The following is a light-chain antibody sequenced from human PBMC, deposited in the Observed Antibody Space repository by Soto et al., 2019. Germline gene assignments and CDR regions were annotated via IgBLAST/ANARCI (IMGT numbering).Light chain of an antibody. Sequence: QSALTQPASVSGSPGQSIAISFTGTSSDVCGYKYVSWYQQHPGKAPKLMIYDVINRPSEVSDRVSVSKSGNTASLNIYGLEAEVEADYSCTSYTRRSTYVFGTGTKLTVL. J-gene: IGLJ1*01. V-gene: IGLV2-14*01. CDR2: DVI. CDR1: SSDVCGYKY. CDR3: TSYTRRSTYV.